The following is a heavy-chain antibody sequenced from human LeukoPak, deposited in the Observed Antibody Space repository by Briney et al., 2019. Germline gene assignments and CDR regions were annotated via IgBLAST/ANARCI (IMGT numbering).Heavy chain of an antibody. CDR1: GYTFTSYG. CDR2: IIPIFGTA. D-gene: IGHD3-3*01. J-gene: IGHJ3*02. CDR3: ARDYGGVARFDI. Sequence: SVKVSCKASGYTFTSYGISWVRQAPGQGLEWMGGIIPIFGTANYAQKFQGRVTITADESTSTAYMELSSLRSEDTAVYYCARDYGGVARFDIWGQGTMVTVSS. V-gene: IGHV1-69*13.